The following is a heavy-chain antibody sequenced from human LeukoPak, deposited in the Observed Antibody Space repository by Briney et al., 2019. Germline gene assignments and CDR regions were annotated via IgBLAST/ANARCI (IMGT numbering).Heavy chain of an antibody. J-gene: IGHJ3*02. D-gene: IGHD7-27*01. CDR1: GFTFRSYE. V-gene: IGHV3-48*01. Sequence: GGSLRLSCEDSGFTFRSYEMNWVRQAPGKGLEWVSYISTNTTTIYYADSVKGRFTISRDNAKNSLYLQMNSLRVEDTAVYYCVRVGTSFDIWGQGTMVTVSS. CDR3: VRVGTSFDI. CDR2: ISTNTTTI.